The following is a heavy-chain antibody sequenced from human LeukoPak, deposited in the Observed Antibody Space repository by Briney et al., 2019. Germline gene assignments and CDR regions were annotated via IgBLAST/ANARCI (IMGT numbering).Heavy chain of an antibody. V-gene: IGHV3-74*01. D-gene: IGHD6-13*01. CDR3: ARDGTAANFDY. CDR1: GFTFSTYW. CDR2: INGDGSIR. J-gene: IGHJ4*02. Sequence: GGSLRLSCAASGFTFSTYWMHWVRQAPGKGLVCVSRINGDGSIRDYADSVKGRFTISRDNAKNMLYLQMYSLRAEDTAVYFCARDGTAANFDYWGQGTLVPVSS.